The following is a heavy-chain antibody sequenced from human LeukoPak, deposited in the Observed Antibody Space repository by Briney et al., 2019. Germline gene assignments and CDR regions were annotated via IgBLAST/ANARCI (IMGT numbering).Heavy chain of an antibody. CDR2: ISSSSSYI. CDR3: ARPLRESGYFYFDY. CDR1: GFTFSSYS. D-gene: IGHD3-3*01. V-gene: IGHV3-21*01. Sequence: PGGSLRLSCAASGFTFSSYSMNWVRQAPGKGLEWVSSISSSSSYIYYADSVKGRFTISRDNAKNSLYLQMNSLRAEDTAIYYCARPLRESGYFYFDYWGQGTLVTVSS. J-gene: IGHJ4*02.